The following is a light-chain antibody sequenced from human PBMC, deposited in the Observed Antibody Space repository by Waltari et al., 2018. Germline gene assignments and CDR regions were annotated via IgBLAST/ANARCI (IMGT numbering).Light chain of an antibody. V-gene: IGKV1-9*01. J-gene: IGKJ4*01. CDR1: QGISSY. CDR2: AAS. CDR3: QQLNGRTFT. Sequence: IQLTQSPSSLSASVGDRVTITCRASQGISSYLAWYQQKPGKAPKLLIYAASTLQSGVPSRFSGSGSGTDFTLTISSLQPEDFATYYCQQLNGRTFTFGGGTKVEIK.